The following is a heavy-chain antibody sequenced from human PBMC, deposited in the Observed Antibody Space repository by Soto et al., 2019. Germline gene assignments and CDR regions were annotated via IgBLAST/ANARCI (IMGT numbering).Heavy chain of an antibody. V-gene: IGHV3-11*05. CDR2: ISSSSSYT. D-gene: IGHD3-10*01. Sequence: QVQLVESGGGLVKPEGSLRLSCAASGFTFSDYYMSWIRQAPGKGLEWVSYISSSSSYTNYADSVKGRFTISRDNAKNSLYRQKNSLRAEDTAVYYCARGESAGEFDYWVQGTLVTVSS. J-gene: IGHJ4*02. CDR1: GFTFSDYY. CDR3: ARGESAGEFDY.